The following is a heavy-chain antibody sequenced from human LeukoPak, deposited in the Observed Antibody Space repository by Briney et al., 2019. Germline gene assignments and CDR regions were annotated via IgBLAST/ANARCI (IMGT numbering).Heavy chain of an antibody. CDR3: SRDRLGGLDL. D-gene: IGHD5-12*01. J-gene: IGHJ5*02. CDR2: ISTMSNYI. CDR1: GFTFSSYA. Sequence: KPGGSLRLSCAASGFTFSSYAMSWVRQAPGEGLEWVSSISTMSNYIFYGDSVKGRFTISRDNAKNSVYLQMTSLRPEDTAVYYCSRDRLGGLDLWGQGTLVTVSS. V-gene: IGHV3-21*01.